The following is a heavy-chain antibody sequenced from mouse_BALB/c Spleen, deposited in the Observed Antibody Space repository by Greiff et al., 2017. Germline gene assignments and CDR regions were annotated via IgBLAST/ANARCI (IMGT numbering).Heavy chain of an antibody. CDR2: IWGGGST. J-gene: IGHJ4*01. V-gene: IGHV2-6-5*01. CDR1: GFSLTDYG. Sequence: VKLVESGPGLVAPSQSLSITCTVSGFSLTDYGVSWIRQPPGKGLEWLGVIWGGGSTYYNSALKSRLSISKDNSKSQVCLKMNSLQTDDTAMYYCAKHDGYYFPYAMDYWGQGTTVTVSS. CDR3: AKHDGYYFPYAMDY. D-gene: IGHD2-3*01.